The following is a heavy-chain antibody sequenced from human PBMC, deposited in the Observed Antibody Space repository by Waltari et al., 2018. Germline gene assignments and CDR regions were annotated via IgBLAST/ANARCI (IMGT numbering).Heavy chain of an antibody. D-gene: IGHD1-26*01. V-gene: IGHV3-73*01. J-gene: IGHJ4*02. CDR2: IRSKANSYAT. CDR3: TRFNSGSYG. Sequence: EVQLVESGGGLVQPGGSLKLSCAASGFTFSGSDMHWVGQASGKGLEWVGRIRSKANSYATAYAASVKGRFTISRDDSKNTAYLQMNSLKTEDTAMYYCTRFNSGSYGWGQGTLVTVSS. CDR1: GFTFSGSD.